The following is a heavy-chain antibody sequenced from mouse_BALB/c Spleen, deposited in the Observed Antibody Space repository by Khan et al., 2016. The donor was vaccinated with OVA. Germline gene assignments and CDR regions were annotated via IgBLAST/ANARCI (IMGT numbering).Heavy chain of an antibody. D-gene: IGHD2-1*01. Sequence: EVELVESGGGLVRSGGSLKLSCAASGFSFTSYTMSWVRQTPEKRLEWVATISSGSTYTYYPDSVKGRFTISRDTAKNTLYLQMSSLKSEDTAMYYCTRDGNYAHWYFDVWGAGTTVTVSS. CDR3: TRDGNYAHWYFDV. CDR1: GFSFTSYT. J-gene: IGHJ1*01. V-gene: IGHV5-6-4*01. CDR2: ISSGSTYT.